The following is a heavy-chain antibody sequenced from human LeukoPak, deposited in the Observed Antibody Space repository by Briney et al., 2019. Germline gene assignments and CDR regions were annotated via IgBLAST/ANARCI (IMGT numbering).Heavy chain of an antibody. J-gene: IGHJ6*04. CDR1: GGSFSGYY. V-gene: IGHV4-34*01. Sequence: SETLSLTCAVYGGSFSGYYWSWIRQPPGKGLEWIGEINHSGRTNYTLSLKSRVTISVDTSKNQFSLKLSSVTAADTAVYYCARGGGSPDMDVWGKGTTVTVSS. CDR2: INHSGRT. CDR3: ARGGGSPDMDV.